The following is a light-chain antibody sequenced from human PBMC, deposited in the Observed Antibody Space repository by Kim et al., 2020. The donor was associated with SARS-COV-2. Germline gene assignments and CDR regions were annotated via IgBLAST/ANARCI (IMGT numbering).Light chain of an antibody. Sequence: SPGERATLSCRASQGVSADLAWYQQKSGQAPRLLIYGASTRATGIPGRFSGSGSGTEFTLTISGLQSEDLAVYYCQQYKSWSPITFGQGTRLEIK. J-gene: IGKJ5*01. CDR1: QGVSAD. CDR2: GAS. CDR3: QQYKSWSPIT. V-gene: IGKV3D-15*01.